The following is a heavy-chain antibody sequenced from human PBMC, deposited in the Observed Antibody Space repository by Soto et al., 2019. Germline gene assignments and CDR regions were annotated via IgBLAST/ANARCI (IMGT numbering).Heavy chain of an antibody. J-gene: IGHJ4*02. CDR3: ARVEYCSSTSCYAGDY. CDR2: INHSGST. D-gene: IGHD2-2*01. CDR1: GGSISSSSYY. V-gene: IGHV4-39*07. Sequence: LETLSLTCTVSGGSISSSSYYWSWIRQPPGKGLEWIGEINHSGSTNYNPSLKSRVTISVDTSKNQFSLKLSSVTAADTAVYYCARVEYCSSTSCYAGDYWGQGTLVTVSS.